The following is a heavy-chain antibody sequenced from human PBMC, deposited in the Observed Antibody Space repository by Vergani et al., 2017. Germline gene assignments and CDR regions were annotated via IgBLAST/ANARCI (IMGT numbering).Heavy chain of an antibody. CDR2: IDHTGRP. D-gene: IGHD4-11*01. J-gene: IGHJ6*03. V-gene: IGHV4-34*01. Sequence: QVPLQQWGGGLLKPSETLSLTCVVNGGSFTSYHWTWIRQSPGEGLGWVGDIDHTGRPDYNPSLQGRLTMSVDKSRNQFSLTLNSVTATDTAIYFCARVNTETNGHLYYYYYMDVWGQGTAVTVS. CDR1: GGSFTSYH. CDR3: ARVNTETNGHLYYYYYMDV.